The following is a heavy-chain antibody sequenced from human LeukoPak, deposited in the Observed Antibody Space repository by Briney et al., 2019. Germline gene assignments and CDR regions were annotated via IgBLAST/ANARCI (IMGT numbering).Heavy chain of an antibody. D-gene: IGHD2-2*01. CDR1: GYSFTSYW. Sequence: GESLKISCKGSGYSFTSYWIGWVRQVPGKGLEWMAIIYPANSDTRYSPSFQGQVTISADKSISTAYLQWSSLKASDTAMYYCARPACSSTSCYLYFQYWGQGTLVTVSS. V-gene: IGHV5-51*01. CDR2: IYPANSDT. CDR3: ARPACSSTSCYLYFQY. J-gene: IGHJ1*01.